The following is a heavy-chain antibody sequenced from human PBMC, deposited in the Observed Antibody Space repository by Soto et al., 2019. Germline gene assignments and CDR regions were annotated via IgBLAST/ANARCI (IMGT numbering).Heavy chain of an antibody. V-gene: IGHV3-23*01. D-gene: IGHD6-13*01. Sequence: PGGSLRLSCAASGFTFSNYAMNWVRQAPGKGLEWVSAISGSGGSTYYADSVKGRFTISRDNSKNTLYVQMNSLRAEDTAVYYCAKDRSRGIAAAGTFDYWGQGTLVTVSS. J-gene: IGHJ4*02. CDR1: GFTFSNYA. CDR2: ISGSGGST. CDR3: AKDRSRGIAAAGTFDY.